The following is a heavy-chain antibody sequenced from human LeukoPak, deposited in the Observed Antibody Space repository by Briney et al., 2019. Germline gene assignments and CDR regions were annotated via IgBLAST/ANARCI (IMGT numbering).Heavy chain of an antibody. CDR1: GGSFSGYY. Sequence: SETLSLTCAVYGGSFSGYYWSWIRQPPGKGLEWIGEINHSGSTNYNPSLKSRVTISVDTSKNQCSLKLSSVTAADTAVYYCARARGYYYYYMDVWGKGTTVTVSS. J-gene: IGHJ6*03. CDR3: ARARGYYYYYMDV. V-gene: IGHV4-34*01. CDR2: INHSGST.